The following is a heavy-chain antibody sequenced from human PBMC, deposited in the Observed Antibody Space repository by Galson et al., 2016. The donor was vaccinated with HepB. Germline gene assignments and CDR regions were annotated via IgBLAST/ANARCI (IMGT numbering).Heavy chain of an antibody. J-gene: IGHJ3*02. CDR1: GYPFLSHD. CDR2: VNPNSGNT. CDR3: VRERSSGFGSYEFDI. Sequence: SVKVSCKASGYPFLSHDINWVRQATGQGLQWMGWVNPNSGNTGYAEKFQGRVTMTKDTSINTAFMELRSLRSEDTGVYYCVRERSSGFGSYEFDIWGQGTMVTVSS. D-gene: IGHD3-22*01. V-gene: IGHV1-8*01.